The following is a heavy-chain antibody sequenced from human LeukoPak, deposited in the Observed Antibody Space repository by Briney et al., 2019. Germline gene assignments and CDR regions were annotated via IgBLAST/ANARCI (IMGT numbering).Heavy chain of an antibody. V-gene: IGHV4-59*01. CDR2: IYNSGST. Sequence: PSETLPLTCTVSGGXIGSYYWTWIRQPPGKGLEWIGYIYNSGSTNYNPSLKSRVTISVDTSKNQFSLKLSSVTAADTAVYYCARSRDGYNLDYWGQGTLVTVSS. J-gene: IGHJ4*02. CDR1: GGXIGSYY. CDR3: ARSRDGYNLDY. D-gene: IGHD5-24*01.